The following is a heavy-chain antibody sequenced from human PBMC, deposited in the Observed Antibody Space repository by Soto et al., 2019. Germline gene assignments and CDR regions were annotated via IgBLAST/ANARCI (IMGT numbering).Heavy chain of an antibody. Sequence: QIQLEQSGAEVKKPGSSVRVSCMASGGTFIGYSFSWVRQAPGQGLEWMGRIIPILGMANYAQNFQARVTISADKSTRTAHMEMRGLRPEDTAVYYCATERDTGPKMTRTVMEVWGNGTTVTVSS. J-gene: IGHJ6*04. V-gene: IGHV1-69*08. CDR1: GGTFIGYS. D-gene: IGHD2-21*02. CDR2: IIPILGMA. CDR3: ATERDTGPKMTRTVMEV.